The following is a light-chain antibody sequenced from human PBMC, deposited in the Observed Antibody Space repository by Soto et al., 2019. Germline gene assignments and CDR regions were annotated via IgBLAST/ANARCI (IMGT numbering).Light chain of an antibody. J-gene: IGLJ7*01. CDR1: SSDVGGYNY. V-gene: IGLV2-14*01. Sequence: QSGLTQPASVSGSPGQSITISCTGTSSDVGGYNYVSWYQQHPGRAPKLMIYEVNNRPLGVSNRFSGSKSGNTASLTISGLQAEDEADYYCSSFTGSSTQVLGGGTQLTVL. CDR2: EVN. CDR3: SSFTGSSTQV.